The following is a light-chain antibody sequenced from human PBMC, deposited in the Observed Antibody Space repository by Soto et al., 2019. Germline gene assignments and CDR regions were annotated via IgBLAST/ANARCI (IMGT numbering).Light chain of an antibody. V-gene: IGKV1-5*01. CDR1: QSVSMW. CDR3: KQYNTYLTCT. CDR2: DAS. J-gene: IGKJ1*01. Sequence: TQMTQSPSSLSGSVGERVTITCRASQSVSMWLAWYQQKPGGAPRLLIYDASHLETGVPSRFSGSGSGTEFTLTISSLQPEDSATYYCKQYNTYLTCTFGQGTKVEIX.